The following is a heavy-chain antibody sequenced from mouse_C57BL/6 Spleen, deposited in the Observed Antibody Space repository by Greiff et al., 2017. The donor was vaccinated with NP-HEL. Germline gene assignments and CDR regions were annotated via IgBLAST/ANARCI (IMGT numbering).Heavy chain of an antibody. CDR2: IYPGDGDT. V-gene: IGHV1-80*01. CDR3: ARSGYDGNYWYFDG. D-gene: IGHD2-2*01. CDR1: GYAFSSYW. Sequence: VQLQQSGAELVKPGASVKISCKASGYAFSSYWMNWVKQRPGKGLEWIGQIYPGDGDTNYNGKFKGKATLTADKSSSTAYMQLSSLTSEDSAVYFCARSGYDGNYWYFDGWGTGTTVTVSS. J-gene: IGHJ1*03.